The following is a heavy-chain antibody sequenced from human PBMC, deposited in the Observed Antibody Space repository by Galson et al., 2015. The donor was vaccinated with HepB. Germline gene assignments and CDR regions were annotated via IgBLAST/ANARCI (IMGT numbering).Heavy chain of an antibody. J-gene: IGHJ4*02. CDR1: GFTFSSYG. D-gene: IGHD5-18*01. CDR3: ARDRWIQLWLLFDY. V-gene: IGHV3-33*01. CDR2: IWYDGSNK. Sequence: SLRLSCAASGFTFSSYGMHWVRQAPGKGLEWVAVIWYDGSNKYYADSVKGRFTISRDNSKNTLYLQMNSLRAEDTAVYYCARDRWIQLWLLFDYWGQGTLVTVSS.